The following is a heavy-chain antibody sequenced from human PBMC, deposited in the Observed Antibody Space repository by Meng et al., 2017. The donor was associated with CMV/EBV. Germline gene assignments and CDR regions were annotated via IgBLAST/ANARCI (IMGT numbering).Heavy chain of an antibody. CDR1: GFTFSSYS. D-gene: IGHD3-10*01. Sequence: ETLSLTCAASGFTFSSYSMNRVRQAPGKGLEWVSSISSSSSYIYYADSVKGRFTTSRDNAKNSLYLQMNSLRAEDTAVYYCARDRAGPWHWGQGTLVTVSS. CDR3: ARDRAGPWH. V-gene: IGHV3-21*01. CDR2: ISSSSSYI. J-gene: IGHJ4*02.